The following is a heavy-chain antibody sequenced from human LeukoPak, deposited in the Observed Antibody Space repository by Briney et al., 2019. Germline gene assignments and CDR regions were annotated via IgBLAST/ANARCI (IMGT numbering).Heavy chain of an antibody. CDR2: IRSKANSCAT. Sequence: PGGSLRLSCAASGFTFSGSAMHWVRQASGKGLEWVGRIRSKANSCATAYAASVKGRFTISRDDSKNTAYLQMNSLKTEDTAVYYCTRDDYSFDYWGQGTLVTVSS. CDR1: GFTFSGSA. D-gene: IGHD2-21*02. J-gene: IGHJ4*02. V-gene: IGHV3-73*01. CDR3: TRDDYSFDY.